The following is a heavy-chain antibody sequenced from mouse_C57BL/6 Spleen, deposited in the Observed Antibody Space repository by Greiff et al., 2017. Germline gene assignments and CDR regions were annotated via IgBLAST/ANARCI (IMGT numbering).Heavy chain of an antibody. Sequence: QVQLQQPGAELVKPGASVKMSCKASGYTFTSYWITWVKQRPGQGLEWIGDISPGSGSTNYNEKFKSKATLTVDTSSSTDYMQLSRMTSENAAVYYCARGDNYAAYWGQGTMVTVSA. CDR3: ARGDNYAAY. CDR1: GYTFTSYW. V-gene: IGHV1-55*01. D-gene: IGHD1-3*01. J-gene: IGHJ3*01. CDR2: ISPGSGST.